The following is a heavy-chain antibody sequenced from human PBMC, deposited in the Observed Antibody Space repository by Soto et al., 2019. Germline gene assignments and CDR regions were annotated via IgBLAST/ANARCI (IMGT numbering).Heavy chain of an antibody. D-gene: IGHD3-22*01. J-gene: IGHJ4*02. V-gene: IGHV4-30-4*01. Sequence: SETLSLTCTVSDGSISSGDCYWSWIHQPPGKGLEWIGYIYYSGSTYYNPSLKSRVTISVDTSKNQFSLKLSSGTAADTAVYYCARVVYYETFDYWGQGTLVTVSS. CDR2: IYYSGST. CDR3: ARVVYYETFDY. CDR1: DGSISSGDCY.